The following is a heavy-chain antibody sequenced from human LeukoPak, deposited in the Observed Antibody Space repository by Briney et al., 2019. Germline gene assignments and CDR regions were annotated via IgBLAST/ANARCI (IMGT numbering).Heavy chain of an antibody. V-gene: IGHV1-69*13. J-gene: IGHJ3*02. D-gene: IGHD3-16*01. Sequence: GASVKVSCKASGGTFSSYAISWVRQAPGQGLEWMGGIIPIFGTANYAQKFQGRVTITADESTSTAYMELSSLRSEDTAVYYCARDVGGGGGAFDIWGQGTMVTVSS. CDR1: GGTFSSYA. CDR2: IIPIFGTA. CDR3: ARDVGGGGGAFDI.